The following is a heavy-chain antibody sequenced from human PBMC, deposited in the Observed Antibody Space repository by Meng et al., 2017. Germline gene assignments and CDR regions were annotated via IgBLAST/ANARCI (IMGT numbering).Heavy chain of an antibody. V-gene: IGHV3-30*19. D-gene: IGHD5-18*01. CDR2: IWYDGSNK. CDR1: GVTFRSDG. J-gene: IGHJ4*02. Sequence: QLWGAGGCVVQPARSLGLSLDASGVTFRSDGMHWVRQAPGKGLEWVAVIWYDGSNKYYADSVKGRFTISRGNSKNTLYLQMNSLRAEDTAVYYCARVPDAEWIQLWFAGADYWGQGTLVTVSS. CDR3: ARVPDAEWIQLWFAGADY.